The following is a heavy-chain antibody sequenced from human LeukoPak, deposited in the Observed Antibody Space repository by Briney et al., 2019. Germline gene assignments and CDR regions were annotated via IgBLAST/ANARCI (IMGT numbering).Heavy chain of an antibody. CDR3: AKDIVLMVYAIQDYYYGMDV. CDR1: GGTFSSYA. Sequence: SVKVSCKACGGTFSSYAISWVRQAPGQGLEWMGRIIPILGIANYAQKFQGRVTITANKSTSTAYMELSSLRSEDTAVYYCAKDIVLMVYAIQDYYYGMDVWGQGTTVTVSS. V-gene: IGHV1-69*04. D-gene: IGHD2-8*01. J-gene: IGHJ6*02. CDR2: IIPILGIA.